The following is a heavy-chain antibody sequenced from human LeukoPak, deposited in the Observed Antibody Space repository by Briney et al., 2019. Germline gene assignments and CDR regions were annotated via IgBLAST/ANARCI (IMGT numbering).Heavy chain of an antibody. D-gene: IGHD2-15*01. CDR2: IIPLFGRT. CDR1: GYTFTSYY. J-gene: IGHJ3*02. V-gene: IGHV1-69*13. Sequence: ASVKVSCKASGYTFTSYYMHWVRQAPGQGLEWMGGIIPLFGRTNSAQKFQGRVTITADESTSIAYMELSSLRSDDTAVYYCARGGCGSCYRPSDAFDIWGQGTMVTVSS. CDR3: ARGGCGSCYRPSDAFDI.